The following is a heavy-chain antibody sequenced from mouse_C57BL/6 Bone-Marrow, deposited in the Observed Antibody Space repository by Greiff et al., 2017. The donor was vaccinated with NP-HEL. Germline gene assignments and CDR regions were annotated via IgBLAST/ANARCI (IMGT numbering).Heavy chain of an antibody. CDR3: ARSRFTTIVMDY. J-gene: IGHJ4*01. CDR2: IYPRSGNT. CDR1: GYTFTSYG. V-gene: IGHV1-81*01. Sequence: QVQLQQSGAELARPGASVKLSCKASGYTFTSYGISWVKQRTGQGLEWIGEIYPRSGNTYYNEKFKGKATLTADKSSSTAYMELRILTSEDSAVYFCARSRFTTIVMDYWGQGTSVTVSS. D-gene: IGHD1-1*01.